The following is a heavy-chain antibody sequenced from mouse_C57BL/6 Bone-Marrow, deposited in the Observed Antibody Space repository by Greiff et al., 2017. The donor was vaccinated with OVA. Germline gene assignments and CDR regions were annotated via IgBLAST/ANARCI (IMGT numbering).Heavy chain of an antibody. CDR3: ARGNWDDY. CDR1: GYSLTSGYY. V-gene: IGHV3-6*01. D-gene: IGHD4-1*01. Sequence: QESGPGLVKPSQSLSLTCSVTGYSLTSGYYWNWIRQFPGNKLEWMGYISYDGSNNYNPSLKNRISITRDTSKNQFFLKLNSVTTEDTATYYCARGNWDDYWGQGTTLTVSS. CDR2: ISYDGSN. J-gene: IGHJ2*01.